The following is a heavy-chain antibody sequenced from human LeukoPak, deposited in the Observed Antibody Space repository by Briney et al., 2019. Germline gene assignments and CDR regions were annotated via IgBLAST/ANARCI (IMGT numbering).Heavy chain of an antibody. CDR1: GLTFSSYW. Sequence: GGSLRLSCAASGLTFSSYWVHWVRQAPGKGLVWVSRINSDGTSTSYADSVKGRFTISRDNAKNSLYLQMNSLRAEDTALYYCAAGELGSYLYYFDYWGQGTLVTVSS. V-gene: IGHV3-74*01. CDR2: INSDGTST. D-gene: IGHD1-26*01. CDR3: AAGELGSYLYYFDY. J-gene: IGHJ4*02.